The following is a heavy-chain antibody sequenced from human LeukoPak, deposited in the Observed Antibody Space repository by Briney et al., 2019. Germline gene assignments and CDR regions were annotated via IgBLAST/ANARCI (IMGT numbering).Heavy chain of an antibody. CDR2: IYYSGST. CDR3: ARAYSGYDN. CDR1: GGSISSSSYY. Sequence: PSETLSLTCTVSGGSISSSSYYWGWIRQPPGKGLEWIGSIYYSGSTYYNPSLKSRVTISVHTSNNQFSLKLSSVTAADTAVYYCARAYSGYDNWGQGALVTVSS. J-gene: IGHJ4*02. D-gene: IGHD5-12*01. V-gene: IGHV4-39*01.